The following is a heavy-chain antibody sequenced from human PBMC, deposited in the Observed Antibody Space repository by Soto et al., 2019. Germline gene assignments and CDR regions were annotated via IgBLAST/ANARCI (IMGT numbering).Heavy chain of an antibody. Sequence: GESLKISCAASGFTFSSYAMSWVRQAPGKGLEWVSAISGSGGSTYYADSVKGRFTISRDNSKNTLYLQMNSLRAEDTAVYYCAKDVEYSSSYYFDYWGQGTLVTVSS. J-gene: IGHJ4*02. CDR3: AKDVEYSSSYYFDY. CDR2: ISGSGGST. V-gene: IGHV3-23*01. CDR1: GFTFSSYA. D-gene: IGHD6-6*01.